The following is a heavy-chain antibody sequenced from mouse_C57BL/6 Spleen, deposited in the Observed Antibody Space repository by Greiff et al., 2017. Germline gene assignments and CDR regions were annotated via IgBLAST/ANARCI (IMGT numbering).Heavy chain of an antibody. J-gene: IGHJ4*01. CDR1: GFTFSSYT. V-gene: IGHV5-9*01. CDR3: ARQDYDDAMGY. D-gene: IGHD2-4*01. CDR2: ISGGGGNT. Sequence: EVQLQESGGGLVKPGGSLKLSCAASGFTFSSYTMSWVRQTPEKRLEWVATISGGGGNTYYPDSVKGRFTISRDNAKNTLYLQMSRLRSEDTALYYCARQDYDDAMGYWGQGTSVTVSS.